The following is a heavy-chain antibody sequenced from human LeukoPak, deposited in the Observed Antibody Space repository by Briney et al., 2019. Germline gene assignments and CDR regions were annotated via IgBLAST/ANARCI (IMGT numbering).Heavy chain of an antibody. CDR1: GGSISSGGYS. V-gene: IGHV4-61*08. J-gene: IGHJ4*02. D-gene: IGHD6-19*01. CDR3: ARAAYSSGWYEVDY. Sequence: SQTLSLTCAVSGGSISSGGYSWSWIRQPPGKGLEWIGYIYYSGSTNYNPSLKSRVTISADTSKNQFSLKLSSVTAADTAVYYCARAAYSSGWYEVDYWGQGTLVTVSS. CDR2: IYYSGST.